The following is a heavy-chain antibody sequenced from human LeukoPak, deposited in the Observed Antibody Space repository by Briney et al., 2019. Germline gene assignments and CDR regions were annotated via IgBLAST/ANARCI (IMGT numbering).Heavy chain of an antibody. CDR2: IYPGDSDT. CDR1: GYSFTSYW. D-gene: IGHD1-20*01. CDR3: ARLRKHSITGSREGSTFDI. V-gene: IGHV5-51*01. J-gene: IGHJ3*02. Sequence: GESLKISCKGSGYSFTSYWIGWVRQMPGKGPEWMGIIYPGDSDTRYSPSFQGQVTISADKSISTAYLQWSSLKASDTAMYYCARLRKHSITGSREGSTFDIWGQGTMVTVSS.